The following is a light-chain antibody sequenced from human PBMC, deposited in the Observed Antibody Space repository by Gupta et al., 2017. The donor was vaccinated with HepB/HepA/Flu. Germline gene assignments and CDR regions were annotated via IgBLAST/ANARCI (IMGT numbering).Light chain of an antibody. V-gene: IGKV3-20*01. CDR3: QQYGSSPFT. Sequence: EIVLTQSPGTLSLSPGERATLSCRASQSVSSSFLAWYQQKPGQAPRLLIYGASGRATGIPDRFSGSVSGTDFTLTITRLEPEDFAVYYCQQYGSSPFTFGPGTKVDIK. CDR2: GAS. J-gene: IGKJ3*01. CDR1: QSVSSSF.